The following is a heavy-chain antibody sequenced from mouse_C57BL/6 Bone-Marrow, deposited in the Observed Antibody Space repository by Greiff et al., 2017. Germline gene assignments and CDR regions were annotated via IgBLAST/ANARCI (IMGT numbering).Heavy chain of an antibody. CDR1: GFTFSDYY. J-gene: IGHJ2*01. D-gene: IGHD2-3*01. CDR2: INYDGSST. V-gene: IGHV5-16*01. CDR3: ARGWLLFDY. Sequence: DVKLVESEGGLVQPGSSMKLSCTASGFTFSDYYMAWVRQVPEKGLEWVANINYDGSSTYYLDSLKSRFIISRDNAKNILYMQMSSLKSEDTATYYCARGWLLFDYWGQGTTLTVSS.